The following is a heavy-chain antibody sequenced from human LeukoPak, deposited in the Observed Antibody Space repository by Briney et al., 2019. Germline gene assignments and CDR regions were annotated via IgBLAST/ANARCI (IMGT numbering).Heavy chain of an antibody. Sequence: ASETLSLTCTVSGGSISSYYWSWIRQPPGKGLEWIGYIYYSGSTNYNPSLKSRVTISVDTSKNQFSLQLSSVTAADTAVYYCARVGFGNTPHPIDYWGQGTLVTVSS. CDR2: IYYSGST. D-gene: IGHD4-23*01. J-gene: IGHJ4*02. CDR1: GGSISSYY. V-gene: IGHV4-59*01. CDR3: ARVGFGNTPHPIDY.